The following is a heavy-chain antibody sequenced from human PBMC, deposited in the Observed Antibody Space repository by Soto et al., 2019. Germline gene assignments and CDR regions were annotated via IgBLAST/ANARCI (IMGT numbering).Heavy chain of an antibody. CDR3: ARGGAGQWLFDY. Sequence: QVQLVQSGAEVKKPGASVKVSCKASGYTFTSYHMHWLRQAPGQGLECMGTINPSGGSTSYAQKLQGRVTMTRDTSTSTVYMELSSLRSEDTDVYYCARGGAGQWLFDYWGQGTLVTVSS. CDR1: GYTFTSYH. J-gene: IGHJ4*02. D-gene: IGHD6-19*01. V-gene: IGHV1-46*01. CDR2: INPSGGST.